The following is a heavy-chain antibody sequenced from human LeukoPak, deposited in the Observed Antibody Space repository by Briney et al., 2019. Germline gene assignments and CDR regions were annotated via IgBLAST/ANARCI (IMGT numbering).Heavy chain of an antibody. D-gene: IGHD6-6*01. J-gene: IGHJ4*02. Sequence: SETLSLTCAVYGGSFSGYYWSWIRQPPGKGLEWIGEINHSGSTNYNPSLKSRVTISVDTSKNQFSLKLSSVTAADTAVYYCARGSGIAARDSDYWGQGTLVTVSS. CDR2: INHSGST. V-gene: IGHV4-34*01. CDR3: ARGSGIAARDSDY. CDR1: GGSFSGYY.